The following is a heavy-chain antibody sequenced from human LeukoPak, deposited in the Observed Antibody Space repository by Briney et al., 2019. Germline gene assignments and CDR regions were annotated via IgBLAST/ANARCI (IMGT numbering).Heavy chain of an antibody. CDR3: ARPSCSGGSCYLYYFDY. V-gene: IGHV3-33*01. Sequence: GSLRLSCAASGFTFSSYGMHWVRQAPGKGLEWVAVIWYDDSNKYYADSVKGRFTVSRDNSKNTLYLQMNSLRAEDTAVYYCARPSCSGGSCYLYYFDYWGQGTLVTVSS. CDR2: IWYDDSNK. CDR1: GFTFSSYG. D-gene: IGHD2-15*01. J-gene: IGHJ4*02.